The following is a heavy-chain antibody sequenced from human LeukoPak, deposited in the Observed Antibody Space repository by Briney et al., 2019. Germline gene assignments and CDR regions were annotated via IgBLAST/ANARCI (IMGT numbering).Heavy chain of an antibody. D-gene: IGHD2-21*01. CDR2: ISRSSDYM. J-gene: IGHJ6*03. CDR3: ARADCGGDCPPYYYYMDV. V-gene: IGHV3-21*01. CDR1: GLTFSTYR. Sequence: PGGSLRLSCVASGLTFSTYRLNWVRQAPGKGLEWVSSISRSSDYMYYANSVKGRFTISRDNAKNSLYLQMNSLRAEDTAVYYCARADCGGDCPPYYYYMDVWGKGTTVTVAS.